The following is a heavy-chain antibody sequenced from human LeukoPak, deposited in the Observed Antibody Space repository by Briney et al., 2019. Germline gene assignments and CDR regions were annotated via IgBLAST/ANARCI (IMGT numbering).Heavy chain of an antibody. CDR3: ARVLLWFGAPNWFDP. D-gene: IGHD3-10*01. V-gene: IGHV1-69*13. CDR2: IIPIFGTA. Sequence: SVKVSCKASGGTFSSYAISWVRQAPGQGLEWMGGIIPIFGTANYAQKFQGRVTITADESTSTAYMELSSLRSEDTAVYYCARVLLWFGAPNWFDPWGQGTLVTVPS. J-gene: IGHJ5*02. CDR1: GGTFSSYA.